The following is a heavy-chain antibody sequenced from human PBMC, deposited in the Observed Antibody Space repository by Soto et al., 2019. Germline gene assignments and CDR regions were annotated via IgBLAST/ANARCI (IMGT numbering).Heavy chain of an antibody. CDR3: ARDSDRESEDSHGGYYYYYGMDV. Sequence: GASVKVSCKASGGTFSSYAISWVRQAPGQGLEWMGGIIPIFGTANYAQKFQGRVTITADESTSTAYMELSSLRSEDTAVYYCARDSDRESEDSHGGYYYYYGMDVWGQGTTVTVSS. V-gene: IGHV1-69*13. J-gene: IGHJ6*02. D-gene: IGHD2-15*01. CDR1: GGTFSSYA. CDR2: IIPIFGTA.